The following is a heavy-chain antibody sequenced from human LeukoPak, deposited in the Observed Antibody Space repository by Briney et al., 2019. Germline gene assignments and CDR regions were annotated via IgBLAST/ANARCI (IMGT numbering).Heavy chain of an antibody. D-gene: IGHD3-3*01. CDR3: ARQMRYDFWSGPLDY. V-gene: IGHV3-30-3*01. Sequence: GGSLRLSCAASGFTFSSYAMSWVRQAPGKGLEWVAVISYDGSNKYYADSVKGRFTISRDNSKNTLYLQMNSLRAEDTAVYYCARQMRYDFWSGPLDYWGQGTLVTVSS. J-gene: IGHJ4*02. CDR1: GFTFSSYA. CDR2: ISYDGSNK.